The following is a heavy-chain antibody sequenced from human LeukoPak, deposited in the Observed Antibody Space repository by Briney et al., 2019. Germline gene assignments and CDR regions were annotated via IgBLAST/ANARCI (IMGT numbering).Heavy chain of an antibody. CDR3: AKVLGMYGSSGYAWYFDY. CDR2: ISGSGYST. D-gene: IGHD6-25*01. CDR1: GFTFSSYG. J-gene: IGHJ4*02. V-gene: IGHV3-23*01. Sequence: GRSLRLSCAASGFTFSSYGMHWVRQAPGKGLEWVSIISGSGYSTYYADSVKGRFTISRDNSKNTLYLQMNSLRAEDTAVYYCAKVLGMYGSSGYAWYFDYWGQGTLVTVSS.